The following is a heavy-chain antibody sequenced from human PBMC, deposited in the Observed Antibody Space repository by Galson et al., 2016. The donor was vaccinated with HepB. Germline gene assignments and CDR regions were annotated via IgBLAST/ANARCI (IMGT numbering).Heavy chain of an antibody. CDR1: GFPFSSYA. J-gene: IGHJ6*02. CDR2: ISGAGTA. D-gene: IGHD4-17*01. CDR3: ARDRGLLHYYYGMDV. Sequence: SLRLSCAASGFPFSSYAMSWVRQAPGKGLAWVSTISGAGTASYAYSVKGRFTISRDGSTNTVYLQMNSLRADDTAVYFCARDRGLLHYYYGMDVWGQGTTVTVSS. V-gene: IGHV3-23*01.